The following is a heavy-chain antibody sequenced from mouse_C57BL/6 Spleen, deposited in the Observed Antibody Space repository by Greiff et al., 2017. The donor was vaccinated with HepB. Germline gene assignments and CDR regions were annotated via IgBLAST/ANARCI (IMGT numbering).Heavy chain of an antibody. Sequence: QVQLQQPGAELVKPGASVKMSCKASGYTFTSYWITWVKQRPGQGLEWIGDIYPGSGSTNYNEKFKSKATLTVDTSSSTAYMQLSSLTSEDSAVYYCARCYYDYSYCDYWGQGTTLTVSS. V-gene: IGHV1-55*01. D-gene: IGHD2-4*01. CDR2: IYPGSGST. CDR3: ARCYYDYSYCDY. CDR1: GYTFTSYW. J-gene: IGHJ2*01.